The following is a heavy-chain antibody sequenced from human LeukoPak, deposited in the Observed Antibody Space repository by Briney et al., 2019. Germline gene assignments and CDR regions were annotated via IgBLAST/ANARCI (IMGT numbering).Heavy chain of an antibody. J-gene: IGHJ4*02. CDR2: ISSSSSTI. Sequence: GGSLRLSCAASGFTFSSYSMNWVRQAPGKGLEWVSYISSSSSTIYYADSVKGRLTISRDNAKNSLYLQMNSLRAEDTAVYYCAREDYGSDYWGQGTLVTVSS. CDR1: GFTFSSYS. CDR3: AREDYGSDY. V-gene: IGHV3-48*01. D-gene: IGHD4-17*01.